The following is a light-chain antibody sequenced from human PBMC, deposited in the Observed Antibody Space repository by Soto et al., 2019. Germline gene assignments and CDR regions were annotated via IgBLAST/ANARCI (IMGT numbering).Light chain of an antibody. CDR2: GAS. CDR3: QHYNSPPLT. V-gene: IGKV4-1*01. J-gene: IGKJ4*01. Sequence: TLFHASLDVSLGERASINCKSGLNGLNNSNNKDYLWWYQEKPGQPPKLIIYGASSRAAGVPRRFSSSCSGEDFTLTISSLPADDVAYYCYQHYNSPPLTFGGGTKVDIK. CDR1: LNGLNNSNNKDY.